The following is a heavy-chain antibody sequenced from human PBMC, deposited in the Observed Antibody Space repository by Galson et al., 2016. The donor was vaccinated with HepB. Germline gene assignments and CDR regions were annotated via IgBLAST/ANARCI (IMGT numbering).Heavy chain of an antibody. Sequence: SLRLSCAVSGFTFSRYGMHWVRQAPDKGLEWVALISYDGSDKSYADSVEGRFTISRDNSKNTLYLQMNSLRVEDTAVYYCTKQTQWLAPPDYYYGMDVWGQGTTVIVSS. CDR1: GFTFSRYG. CDR3: TKQTQWLAPPDYYYGMDV. J-gene: IGHJ6*02. D-gene: IGHD6-19*01. V-gene: IGHV3-30*18. CDR2: ISYDGSDK.